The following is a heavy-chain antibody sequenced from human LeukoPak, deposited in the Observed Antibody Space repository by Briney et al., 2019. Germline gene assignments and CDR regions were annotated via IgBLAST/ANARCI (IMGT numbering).Heavy chain of an antibody. CDR2: IYYSGST. D-gene: IGHD2-2*01. V-gene: IGHV4-39*01. J-gene: IGHJ4*02. CDR1: GGSISSYY. CDR3: ARRPRTNIVVVPAAIGRAY. Sequence: PSETLSLTCTVSGGSISSYYWGWIRQPPGKGLEWIGSIYYSGSTYYNPSLKSRVTISVDTSKNQFSLKLSSVTAADTAVIYCARRPRTNIVVVPAAIGRAYWGQGTLVTVSS.